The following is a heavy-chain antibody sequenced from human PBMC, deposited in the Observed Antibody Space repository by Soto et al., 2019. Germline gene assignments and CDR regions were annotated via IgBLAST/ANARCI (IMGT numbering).Heavy chain of an antibody. Sequence: QVQLVQSGAEVKKPGASVKVSCKASGYSFTSYAIYWVRQAPGQRLEWMGWINAGNGNTKYSQKLQGRVTFTGDTSASTAHMELGSLRSEDTAVYFCARGVENIVVVLDVFGYYGMDVWGQGTTVTVSS. V-gene: IGHV1-3*01. CDR3: ARGVENIVVVLDVFGYYGMDV. CDR1: GYSFTSYA. J-gene: IGHJ6*02. D-gene: IGHD2-2*01. CDR2: INAGNGNT.